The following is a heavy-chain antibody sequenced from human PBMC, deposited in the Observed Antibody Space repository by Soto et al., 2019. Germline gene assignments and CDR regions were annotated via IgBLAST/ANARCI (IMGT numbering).Heavy chain of an antibody. CDR3: ARHTSEGRAFHFFDP. CDR2: IYPADSNV. D-gene: IGHD3-3*02. J-gene: IGHJ5*02. V-gene: IGHV5-51*01. Sequence: DSLKISCKASGYIFAKFWIGWVRQMPGKGLEWMGIIYPADSNVRYSPSFQSQVTISADKSIATAYLQWSSLKASDTAVYYCARHTSEGRAFHFFDPWGKGTLVNVSS. CDR1: GYIFAKFW.